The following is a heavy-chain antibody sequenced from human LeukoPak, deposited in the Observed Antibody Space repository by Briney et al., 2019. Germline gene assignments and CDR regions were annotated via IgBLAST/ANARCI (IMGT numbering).Heavy chain of an antibody. V-gene: IGHV1-69*05. CDR1: GDTFIPYT. CDR2: IIPIFGTA. Sequence: ASVKVSCKASGDTFIPYTSSWVRQAPGQGPEWMGGIIPIFGTANYAQKFQGRVTITTDESTSTAYMELSSLRSEDTAVYYCASSLSSCSSTSCYPDVWGKGTTVTVSS. D-gene: IGHD2-2*01. J-gene: IGHJ6*04. CDR3: ASSLSSCSSTSCYPDV.